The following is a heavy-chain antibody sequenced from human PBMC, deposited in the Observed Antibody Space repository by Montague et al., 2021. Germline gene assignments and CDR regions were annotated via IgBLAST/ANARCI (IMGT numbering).Heavy chain of an antibody. CDR2: SSGTGADT. CDR1: GFTLDSYM. CDR3: ARDGYNWIPYDY. V-gene: IGHV3-23*01. Sequence: SLRLSCAGSGFTLDSYMMSWVRQAPGKGLEWVSASSGTGADTYCADSVKGRFTISRDNSKNTLYLQMDSLRDDDTAVYYCARDGYNWIPYDYWGQGTLVTGSS. J-gene: IGHJ4*02. D-gene: IGHD1-1*01.